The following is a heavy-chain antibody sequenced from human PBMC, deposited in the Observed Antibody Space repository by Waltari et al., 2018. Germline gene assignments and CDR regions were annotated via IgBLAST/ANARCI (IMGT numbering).Heavy chain of an antibody. CDR1: GGSFSSYA. V-gene: IGHV1-69*05. CDR3: ARPRRMATISMVPFDY. CDR2: IIPIFGTA. D-gene: IGHD5-12*01. Sequence: QVQLVQSGAEVKKPGSSVKVSCKASGGSFSSYAISWVRQPPGQGLEWMGGIIPIFGTANYAQKFQGRVTITTDESTSTAYMELSSLRSEDTAVYYCARPRRMATISMVPFDYWGQGTLVTVSS. J-gene: IGHJ4*02.